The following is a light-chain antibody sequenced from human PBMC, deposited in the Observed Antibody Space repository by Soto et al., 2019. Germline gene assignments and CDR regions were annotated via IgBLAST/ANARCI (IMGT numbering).Light chain of an antibody. CDR2: AAS. CDR3: QQADSFPIT. Sequence: AYIGDILTISCRASQNISSWLVWYQQKQGKAPNLLIYAASRLPDGVPFRFSCSGAGTHFTLSINSLLQEDVVTVFCQQADSFPITFGQGTRLEIK. CDR1: QNISSW. V-gene: IGKV1-12*01. J-gene: IGKJ5*01.